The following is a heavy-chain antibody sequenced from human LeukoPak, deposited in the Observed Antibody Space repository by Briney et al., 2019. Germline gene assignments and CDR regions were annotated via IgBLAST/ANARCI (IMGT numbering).Heavy chain of an antibody. J-gene: IGHJ4*02. CDR2: IKDDGSDK. V-gene: IGHV3-7*01. D-gene: IGHD2-15*01. Sequence: GGSLKLSCAASGFTFSSGWMNWARQAPGKGLEWVATIKDDGSDKYYVDSVKGRFTISRDNAKNSLYLQMNSLRVEDTAVYYCANLGYTDWGRGTQVTVSS. CDR1: GFTFSSGW. CDR3: ANLGYTD.